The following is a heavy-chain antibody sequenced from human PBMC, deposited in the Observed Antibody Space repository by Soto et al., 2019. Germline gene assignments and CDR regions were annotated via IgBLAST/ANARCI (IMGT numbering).Heavy chain of an antibody. CDR2: IYYSGST. CDR3: ARGYQASGFDY. Sequence: SGGSISTYYWSWIRQPPEKGLEWIGYIYYSGSTDYNPSLKSRVTISVDTSKNQFSLKVNSVTAADTAVYYCARGYQASGFDYWGQGTLVTVSS. D-gene: IGHD2-2*01. CDR1: GGSISTYY. V-gene: IGHV4-59*01. J-gene: IGHJ4*02.